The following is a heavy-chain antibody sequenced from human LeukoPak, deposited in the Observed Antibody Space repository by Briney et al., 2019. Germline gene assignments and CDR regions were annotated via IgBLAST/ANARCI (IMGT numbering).Heavy chain of an antibody. V-gene: IGHV4-59*01. J-gene: IGHJ4*02. D-gene: IGHD1-26*01. Sequence: SETLSLTCTVSGGSISSYYWSWIRQPPGKGLEWIGYIYYSGSTNYNPSLKSRVTISVDTSKNQFSLKLSSVTAADTAVYYCARERSYTGGSYPAPGFDYWGQGTPVTVSS. CDR2: IYYSGST. CDR3: ARERSYTGGSYPAPGFDY. CDR1: GGSISSYY.